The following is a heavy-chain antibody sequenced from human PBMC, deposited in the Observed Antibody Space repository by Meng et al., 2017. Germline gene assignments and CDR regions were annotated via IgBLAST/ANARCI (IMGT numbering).Heavy chain of an antibody. CDR1: GFTFTSSA. J-gene: IGHJ6*02. V-gene: IGHV1-58*02. CDR2: IVVGSGNT. CDR3: AKQKGGTTLYYYYGMDV. Sequence: SVKVSCKASGFTFTSSAMQWVRQARGQRLEWIGWIVVGSGNTNYAQKFQERVTITRDMSTSTAYMELSSLRSEDTAVYYCAKQKGGTTLYYYYGMDVWGQGTTVTVSS. D-gene: IGHD1-14*01.